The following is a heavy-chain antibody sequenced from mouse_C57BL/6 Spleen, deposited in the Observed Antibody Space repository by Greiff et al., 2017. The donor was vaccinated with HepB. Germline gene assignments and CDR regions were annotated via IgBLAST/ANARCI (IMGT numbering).Heavy chain of an antibody. Sequence: EVQGVESGEGLVKPGGSLKLSCAASGFTFSSYAMSWVRQTPEKRLEWVAYISSGGDYIYYADSVKGRFTISRDNARNTLYLQMSSLKSEDTAMYYCTSAQGNGNQAWFAYWGQGTLVTVSA. CDR3: TSAQGNGNQAWFAY. CDR2: ISSGGDYI. J-gene: IGHJ3*01. D-gene: IGHD2-1*01. V-gene: IGHV5-9-1*02. CDR1: GFTFSSYA.